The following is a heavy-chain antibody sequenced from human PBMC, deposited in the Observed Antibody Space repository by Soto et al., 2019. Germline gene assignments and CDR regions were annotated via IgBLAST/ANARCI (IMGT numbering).Heavy chain of an antibody. CDR3: ARDQAQLWLLDYYYYMDV. CDR2: ISSSSSTI. CDR1: GFTFSSYS. D-gene: IGHD5-18*01. J-gene: IGHJ6*03. V-gene: IGHV3-48*01. Sequence: GGSLRLSCAASGFTFSSYSMNWVRQAPGKGLEWVSYISSSSSTIYYADSVKGRFTISRDNAKNSLYLQMNSLRAEDTAVYYCARDQAQLWLLDYYYYMDVWGKGTTVTVSS.